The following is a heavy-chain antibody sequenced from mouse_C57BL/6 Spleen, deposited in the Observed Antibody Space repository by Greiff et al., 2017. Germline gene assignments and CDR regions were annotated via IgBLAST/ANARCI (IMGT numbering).Heavy chain of an antibody. V-gene: IGHV5-17*01. CDR3: ARCHYYGSLDY. CDR1: GFTFSDYG. J-gene: IGHJ2*01. D-gene: IGHD1-1*01. CDR2: ISSGSSTI. Sequence: EVQVVESGGGLVKPGGSLKLSCAASGFTFSDYGMHWVRQAPEKGLEWVAYISSGSSTIYYADTVKGRFTIARDTAKNTLFLQRTSLRSEDTAMYYCARCHYYGSLDYWGQGTTLTVSS.